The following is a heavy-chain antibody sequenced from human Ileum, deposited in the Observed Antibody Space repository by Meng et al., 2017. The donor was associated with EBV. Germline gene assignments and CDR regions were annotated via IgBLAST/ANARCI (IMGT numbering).Heavy chain of an antibody. V-gene: IGHV4-39*01. CDR2: ICYTDYT. J-gene: IGHJ4*02. CDR3: AMGPDYAKTGY. Sequence: LRESGPGLVKPSETLSLTWSVSGGSISSSNYCWGWIRQPPGKGLEWIQSICYTDYTYYNPSLKSRVTISADKSKNQFSLRLNSLTAADTAVYYCAMGPDYAKTGYWGQGTLVTVSS. D-gene: IGHD4-17*01. CDR1: GGSISSSNYC.